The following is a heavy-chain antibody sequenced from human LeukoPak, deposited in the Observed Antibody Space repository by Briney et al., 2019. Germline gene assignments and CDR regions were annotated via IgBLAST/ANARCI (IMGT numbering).Heavy chain of an antibody. V-gene: IGHV1-8*01. D-gene: IGHD3-10*01. CDR1: GYTFTSYD. CDR3: ARGRRATYYGSGSYPFL. Sequence: ASVKVSCKASGYTFTSYDINWVRQATGQGLEWMGWMNPNSGNTGYAQKFQGRVTMTRNTSISTDYMELSSLRSEDTAVYYCARGRRATYYGSGSYPFLWGQGTLVTVSS. CDR2: MNPNSGNT. J-gene: IGHJ4*02.